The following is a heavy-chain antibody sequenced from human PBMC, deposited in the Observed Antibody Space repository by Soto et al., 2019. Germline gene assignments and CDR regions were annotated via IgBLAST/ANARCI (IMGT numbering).Heavy chain of an antibody. D-gene: IGHD2-15*01. J-gene: IGHJ4*02. CDR1: GGSISSSSYY. Sequence: PSETLSLTCTVSGGSISSSSYYWGWIRQPPGKGLEWIGSIYYSGSTYYNPSLKSRVTISVDTSKNQFSLKLSSVTAADTAVYYCASAGLVGYCSGGSCYSPLGFDYWGQGTLVTVSS. V-gene: IGHV4-39*01. CDR3: ASAGLVGYCSGGSCYSPLGFDY. CDR2: IYYSGST.